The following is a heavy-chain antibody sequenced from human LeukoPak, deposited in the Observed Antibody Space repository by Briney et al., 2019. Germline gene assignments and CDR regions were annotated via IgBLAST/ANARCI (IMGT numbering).Heavy chain of an antibody. CDR1: GYTFTSYA. D-gene: IGHD1-7*01. J-gene: IGHJ4*02. CDR2: INAGNGNT. CDR3: ARALPYNWNYY. V-gene: IGHV1-3*01. Sequence: ASVKVSCKASGYTFTSYAMHWVRQAPGQRLEWMGWINAGNGNTKYSQKFQGRVTITRDTSASTAYVELSSLRSEDTAVYYCARALPYNWNYYWGQGTLVTVSS.